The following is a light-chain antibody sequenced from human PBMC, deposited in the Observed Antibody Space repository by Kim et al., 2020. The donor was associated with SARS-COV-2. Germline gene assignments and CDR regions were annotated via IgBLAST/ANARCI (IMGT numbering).Light chain of an antibody. Sequence: SSELTQDLAVSVALGQTVRITCQGDSLRNYYINWYQQKPGQAPVLVIYNKKDRPSGIPDRFSGSNSGNTASLTITGTQAEDEADYYCNSWDSSGDHLFGGGTKLTVL. CDR2: NKK. V-gene: IGLV3-19*01. CDR3: NSWDSSGDHL. J-gene: IGLJ2*01. CDR1: SLRNYY.